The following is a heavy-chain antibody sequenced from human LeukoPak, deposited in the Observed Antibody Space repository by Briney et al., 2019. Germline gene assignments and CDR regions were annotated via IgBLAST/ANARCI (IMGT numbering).Heavy chain of an antibody. V-gene: IGHV3-7*03. J-gene: IGHJ4*02. CDR2: IKTDGSEK. CDR3: AKGGSGSYYHYFDY. CDR1: GFTFSNYW. Sequence: GGSLRLSCEGSGFTFSNYWMGWVRQAPGKGLQWVANIKTDGSEKYYVDSVKGRFTISRDNAKNSLYLQMNSLRAEDTALYYCAKGGSGSYYHYFDYWGQGALVTVSS. D-gene: IGHD3-10*01.